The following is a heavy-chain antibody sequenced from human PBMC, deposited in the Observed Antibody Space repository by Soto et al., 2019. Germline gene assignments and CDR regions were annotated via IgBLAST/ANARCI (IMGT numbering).Heavy chain of an antibody. CDR1: GFTFSSYA. CDR2: ISGSGDST. CDR3: ARRGSGSYYDY. Sequence: EVQLLESGGGLVQPGGSLRLSSAASGFTFSSYAMRWVRQAPGKGLEWVSAISGSGDSTYYADSVKGRFTISRDNSKNTLYLQMNSLRAEDTAKYYCARRGSGSYYDYWGQGTLVTVSS. J-gene: IGHJ4*02. V-gene: IGHV3-23*01. D-gene: IGHD1-26*01.